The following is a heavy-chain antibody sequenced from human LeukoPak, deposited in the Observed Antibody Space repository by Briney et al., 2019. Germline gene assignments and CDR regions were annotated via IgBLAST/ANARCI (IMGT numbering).Heavy chain of an antibody. Sequence: PGGSLRLSCAASGFTFCSYAMHWVRQAPGKGLEWVAVISHDGSNKYYADSVKGRFTISRDNSKNTLYLQMNSLRAEDTAVYYCARTTSKRLPFDYWGQGTLVTVSS. CDR3: ARTTSKRLPFDY. CDR1: GFTFCSYA. CDR2: ISHDGSNK. V-gene: IGHV3-30-3*01. J-gene: IGHJ4*02. D-gene: IGHD2-15*01.